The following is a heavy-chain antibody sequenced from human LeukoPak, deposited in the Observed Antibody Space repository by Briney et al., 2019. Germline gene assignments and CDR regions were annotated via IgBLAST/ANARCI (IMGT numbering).Heavy chain of an antibody. D-gene: IGHD6-19*01. V-gene: IGHV3-48*03. CDR2: ISDSGSTK. J-gene: IGHJ4*02. Sequence: GGSLRLSCAASGFTFSDFEINWVCQAPGKGLEWVSYISDSGSTKYYADSVKGRFTISRDNAKSSLYLQMNSPRAEDTAVYYCARERGQWLDFDYWGQGTLVTVSS. CDR3: ARERGQWLDFDY. CDR1: GFTFSDFE.